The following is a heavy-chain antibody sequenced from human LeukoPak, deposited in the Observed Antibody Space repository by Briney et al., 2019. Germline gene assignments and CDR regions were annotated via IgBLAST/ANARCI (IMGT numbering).Heavy chain of an antibody. V-gene: IGHV3-20*01. CDR2: RNGGST. J-gene: IGHJ4*02. Sequence: GGSLRLPCAASGFTFDDYGMTWVRQAPGKGREWVSGRNGGSTGYADSVKGRFTISRDNAKNSLYLQMNSLRAEDTALYHCARAGLYNWNYEGTTYFDFWGQGTLVTVSA. D-gene: IGHD1-7*01. CDR3: ARAGLYNWNYEGTTYFDF. CDR1: GFTFDDYG.